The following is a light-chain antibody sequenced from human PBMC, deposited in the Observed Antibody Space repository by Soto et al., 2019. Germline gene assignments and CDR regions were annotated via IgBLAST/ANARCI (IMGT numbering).Light chain of an antibody. CDR1: QSISSY. V-gene: IGKV1-39*01. CDR3: QQSYSAPYT. CDR2: AAS. Sequence: DLQMTQSPSSLSASVGDRVTITCRAGQSISSYLNWYQHKPGKAPKLLIYAASSLQSGVPSRFSGSGSWTDFTLTISSLQPEDFATYYCQQSYSAPYTFGQGTKLEIK. J-gene: IGKJ2*01.